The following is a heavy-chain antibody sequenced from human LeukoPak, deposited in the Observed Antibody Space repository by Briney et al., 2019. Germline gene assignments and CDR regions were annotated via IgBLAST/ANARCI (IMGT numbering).Heavy chain of an antibody. Sequence: GGSLRLSCAASGFTFSSYWMSWVRQAPGKGLEWVANIKQDGSEKYYVDSVKGRFTISRDDAKNSLYLQLNSLRAEDTAVYYCARDRWGYSYGGDWGQGTLVTVSS. CDR2: IKQDGSEK. CDR3: ARDRWGYSYGGD. D-gene: IGHD5-18*01. J-gene: IGHJ4*02. V-gene: IGHV3-7*01. CDR1: GFTFSSYW.